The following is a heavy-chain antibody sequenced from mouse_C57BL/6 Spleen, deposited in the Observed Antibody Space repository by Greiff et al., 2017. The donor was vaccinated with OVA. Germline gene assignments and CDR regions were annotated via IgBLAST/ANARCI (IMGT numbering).Heavy chain of an antibody. Sequence: EVQLKESGPELVKPGDSVKISCKASGYSFTGYFMNWVMQSHGKSLEWIGRINPYNGDTFYNQKFKGKATLTVDKSSSTAHMELRSLTSEDSAVYYCARPHYDSLAMDYWGQGTSVTVSS. D-gene: IGHD2-4*01. CDR3: ARPHYDSLAMDY. CDR1: GYSFTGYF. V-gene: IGHV1-20*01. J-gene: IGHJ4*01. CDR2: INPYNGDT.